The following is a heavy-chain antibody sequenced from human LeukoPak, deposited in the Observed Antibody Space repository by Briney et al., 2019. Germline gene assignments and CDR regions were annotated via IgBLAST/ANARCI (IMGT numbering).Heavy chain of an antibody. D-gene: IGHD2-15*01. J-gene: IGHJ6*02. CDR1: GFTFSAPY. CDR3: TRDWWTSLDV. Sequence: PGGSLRLSCAASGFTFSAPYTDWVRQAPGKGLEWVGRIKNKADSYIADYAASVKGRFTISRDDSKNSLYLQMTSLKTEDTAVYFCTRDWWTSLDVWGQGTTVTVSS. CDR2: IKNKADSYIA. V-gene: IGHV3-72*01.